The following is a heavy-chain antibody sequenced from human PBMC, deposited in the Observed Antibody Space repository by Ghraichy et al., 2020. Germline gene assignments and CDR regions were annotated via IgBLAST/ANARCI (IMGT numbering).Heavy chain of an antibody. CDR2: IYHSGST. V-gene: IGHV4-30-2*01. CDR1: GGSISSGGYS. J-gene: IGHJ4*02. Sequence: SETLSLTCAVSGGSISSGGYSWSWIRQPPGKGLEWIGYIYHSGSTYYNPSLKSRVTISVDRSKNQFSLKLSSVTAADTAVYYCARDGRKGFDYWGQGTLVTVSS. D-gene: IGHD1-26*01. CDR3: ARDGRKGFDY.